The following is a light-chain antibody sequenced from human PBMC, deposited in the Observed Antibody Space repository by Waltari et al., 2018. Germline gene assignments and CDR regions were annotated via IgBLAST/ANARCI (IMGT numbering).Light chain of an antibody. Sequence: QSALTQPPSASGSPGQSVTISCTGTSSDVGGDNYVSWYQQHPGKAPKRMIYAVSKRPSGVPDRFSGSKSGNTASLTVSGLQAEDEADYYCSSYAGSNNYVFGTGTKVTVL. CDR3: SSYAGSNNYV. CDR2: AVS. V-gene: IGLV2-8*01. CDR1: SSDVGGDNY. J-gene: IGLJ1*01.